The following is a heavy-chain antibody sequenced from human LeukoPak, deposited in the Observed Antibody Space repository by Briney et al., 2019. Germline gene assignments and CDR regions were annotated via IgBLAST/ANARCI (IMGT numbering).Heavy chain of an antibody. D-gene: IGHD3-3*01. J-gene: IGHJ6*03. CDR2: ISAYNGNT. CDR1: GYTFTSYG. Sequence: ASVKVSCKASGYTFTSYGISWVRQAPGQGLEWMGWISAYNGNTNYAQKLQGRVTMTTDTSTSTAYMELRSLRSDDTAVYYCARTYYDFWSGYTHYYYYYMDVWGKGTTVTVSS. CDR3: ARTYYDFWSGYTHYYYYYMDV. V-gene: IGHV1-18*01.